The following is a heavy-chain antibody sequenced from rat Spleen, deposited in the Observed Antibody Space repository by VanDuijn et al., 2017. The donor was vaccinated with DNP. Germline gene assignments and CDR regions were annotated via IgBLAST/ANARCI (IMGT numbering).Heavy chain of an antibody. CDR3: ATGVDGGYEDWFAY. CDR1: GFTFSDFP. J-gene: IGHJ3*01. CDR2: ISTNGGGT. Sequence: EVQLVESGGGLVQPGGSMKLSCAASGFTFSDFPMAWVRQTPTKGLEWFATISTNGGGTYYRDSVRGRFTISRDNAKNTQYLQMDRLRSEDTATYYCATGVDGGYEDWFAYWGQGTLVTVSS. D-gene: IGHD1-11*01. V-gene: IGHV5-46*01.